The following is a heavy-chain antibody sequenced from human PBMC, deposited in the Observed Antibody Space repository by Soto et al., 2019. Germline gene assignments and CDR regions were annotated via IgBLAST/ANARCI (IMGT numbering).Heavy chain of an antibody. V-gene: IGHV1-2*02. CDR3: ARDPASSIATNWFDP. CDR1: GYTFTGYY. J-gene: IGHJ5*02. Sequence: ASVKVSCKASGYTFTGYYMHWVRQAPGQGLEWMGWINPNSGGTNYAQKFQGRVTMTRDTSISTAYMELSRLRSDDTAVYYCARDPASSIATNWFDPWGQGTLVTVSS. CDR2: INPNSGGT. D-gene: IGHD6-6*01.